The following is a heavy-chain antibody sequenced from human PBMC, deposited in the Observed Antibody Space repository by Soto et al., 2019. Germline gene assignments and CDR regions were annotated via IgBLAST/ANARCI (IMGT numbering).Heavy chain of an antibody. CDR1: GYTFTSYG. V-gene: IGHV1-18*01. CDR3: ARDLLYYYGSGSYYPYDY. CDR2: ISAYNVNT. J-gene: IGHJ4*02. Sequence: QVQLVQSGAEVKKPGASVKVSCKASGYTFTSYGISWVRQAPGQGLEWMGWISAYNVNTNYAQKLQGRVTMTTDTSTSTAYMELRSLRSDDTAVYYCARDLLYYYGSGSYYPYDYWGQGTLVTVSS. D-gene: IGHD3-10*01.